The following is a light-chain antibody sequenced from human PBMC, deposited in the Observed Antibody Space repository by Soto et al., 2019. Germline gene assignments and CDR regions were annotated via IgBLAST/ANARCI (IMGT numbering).Light chain of an antibody. CDR1: QTIYSN. Sequence: IMMTQSPATLSVSLGERATLSCRAGQTIYSNVAWYQQRPGQAPRLLIYRASTRATGVPARFSGSGSGTDFSLTISRLEPEDFAVYHCQQYSSSPRTFGQGTRLEIK. CDR2: RAS. V-gene: IGKV3-15*01. J-gene: IGKJ5*01. CDR3: QQYSSSPRT.